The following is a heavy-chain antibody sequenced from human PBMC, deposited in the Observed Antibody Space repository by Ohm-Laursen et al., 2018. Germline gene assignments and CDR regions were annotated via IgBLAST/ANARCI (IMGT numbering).Heavy chain of an antibody. D-gene: IGHD1-1*01. V-gene: IGHV4-34*01. J-gene: IGHJ6*02. CDR3: VRDIPTTSYYYYGMDV. Sequence: SETLSLTCAVYGGSFSGYYWSWIRQPPGKWLEWIGEINNSGSTNYNPSLKSRVTISVDTSKNQFSLKLTSVTAADTAVYYCVRDIPTTSYYYYGMDVWGQGTAVTVSS. CDR2: INNSGST. CDR1: GGSFSGYY.